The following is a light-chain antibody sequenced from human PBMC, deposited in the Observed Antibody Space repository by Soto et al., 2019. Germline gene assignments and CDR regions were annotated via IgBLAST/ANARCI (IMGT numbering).Light chain of an antibody. V-gene: IGKV3D-15*01. Sequence: EIVLTQSPATLSLSPGERATLSCRASPSVTYYLAWYQQKPGQAPRLLIYGAFNRATCIPARFSGSGSRTEFTLTISSLQSEDFAVYYCQQYNNWPTSGQGTRLENK. CDR2: GAF. J-gene: IGKJ5*01. CDR3: QQYNNWPT. CDR1: PSVTYY.